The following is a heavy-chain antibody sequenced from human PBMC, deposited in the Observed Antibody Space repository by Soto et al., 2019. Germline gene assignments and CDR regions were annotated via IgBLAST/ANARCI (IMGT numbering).Heavy chain of an antibody. V-gene: IGHV4-59*08. CDR3: ARLLWSRGDWFDP. Sequence: QVQLQESGPGLVKPSETLSLTCTVSGGSISSYYWSWIRQPPGKGLEWIGYIYYSGSTNYNPSLKSRVTISVATSTNQCSLKLSSVTAADTAVYYCARLLWSRGDWFDPWGQGTLVTVSS. D-gene: IGHD3-10*01. CDR1: GGSISSYY. J-gene: IGHJ5*02. CDR2: IYYSGST.